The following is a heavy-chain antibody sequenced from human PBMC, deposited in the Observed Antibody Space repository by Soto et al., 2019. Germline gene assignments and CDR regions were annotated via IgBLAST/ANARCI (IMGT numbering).Heavy chain of an antibody. CDR2: VYYRGRS. J-gene: IGHJ6*01. CDR3: ASEGILTAGRGDASRALDV. V-gene: IGHV4-39*01. CDR1: GGSVTNSSYY. Sequence: PSWPLSLTCTVSGGSVTNSSYYWGGIRQSPGKGLEWIGSVYYRGRSYSKSSVKSRVTISVDTSKNQFSLNLNSVTAADTAVYYSASEGILTAGRGDASRALDVSG. D-gene: IGHD2-15*01.